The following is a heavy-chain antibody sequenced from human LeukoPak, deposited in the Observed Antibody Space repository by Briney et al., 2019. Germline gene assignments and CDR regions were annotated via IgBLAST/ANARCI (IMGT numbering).Heavy chain of an antibody. D-gene: IGHD5-18*01. Sequence: PGGSLRLSCAASGFTFSSYAMSWVRQAPGKGLEWVSAISDSGSSTYYADSVKGRFTISRDNSKNTLYLQLNSLRADDTAVYYCAKIFVGYSYGPNWFDPWGQGTLVTVSS. CDR1: GFTFSSYA. V-gene: IGHV3-23*01. CDR2: ISDSGSST. J-gene: IGHJ5*02. CDR3: AKIFVGYSYGPNWFDP.